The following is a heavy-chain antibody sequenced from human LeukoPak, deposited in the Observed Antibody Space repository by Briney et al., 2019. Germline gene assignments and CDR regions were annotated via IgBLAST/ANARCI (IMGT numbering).Heavy chain of an antibody. V-gene: IGHV3-7*01. CDR2: INQDGSEK. CDR3: ARDEGHFDH. CDR1: GFTFNHYW. Sequence: GGSLRLSCAASGFTFNHYWMNWVRQAPGKGLEWVANINQDGSEKYYVDSVKGRFTISRDNAKNSLYLQMNSLRGEDTALYYCARDEGHFDHWGQGTLVTVSS. J-gene: IGHJ4*02.